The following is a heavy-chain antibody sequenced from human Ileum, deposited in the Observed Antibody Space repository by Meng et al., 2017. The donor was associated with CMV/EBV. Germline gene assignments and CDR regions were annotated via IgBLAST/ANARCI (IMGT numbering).Heavy chain of an antibody. V-gene: IGHV1-8*01. D-gene: IGHD2-2*02. CDR3: ARAGVHCSSTSCYTGYFPH. CDR2: MNPNSGNT. Sequence: ASVKVSCKASGYTFTSYDINWVRQATGQGLEWMGWMNPNSGNTGYAQKFQGRVTMTRNTSISTAYMELSSLRSEDTAVYYCARAGVHCSSTSCYTGYFPHWGQGNLVNGAS. CDR1: GYTFTSYD. J-gene: IGHJ1*01.